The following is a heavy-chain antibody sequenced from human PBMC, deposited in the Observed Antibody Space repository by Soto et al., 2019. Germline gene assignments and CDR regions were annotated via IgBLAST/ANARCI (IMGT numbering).Heavy chain of an antibody. CDR3: AKDRRADWESYYYYAMDV. D-gene: IGHD1-26*01. V-gene: IGHV1-69*01. Sequence: QVQLVQSGAEVKKPGSSVKVSCKASGGTFSSFTISWVRQAPGQGLEWMGGIIPIYGTANYAQKFQDRVTITADESTRTAYMELSSLRSEDTAVYYCAKDRRADWESYYYYAMDVWGQGTTVTVSS. J-gene: IGHJ6*02. CDR1: GGTFSSFT. CDR2: IIPIYGTA.